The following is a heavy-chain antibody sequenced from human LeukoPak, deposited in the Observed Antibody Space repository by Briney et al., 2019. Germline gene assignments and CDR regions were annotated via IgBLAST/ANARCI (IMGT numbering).Heavy chain of an antibody. Sequence: PGRSLRLSCAASGFTFSSYWMHWVRHAPGKGLVWVSHINSDGSSTSYAESVKGRFTISRDNAKNTLYLQMNSLRAEDTAVYYCADLFGVVIRWGQGTLVTVSS. CDR3: ADLFGVVIR. J-gene: IGHJ4*02. CDR2: INSDGSST. D-gene: IGHD3-3*01. CDR1: GFTFSSYW. V-gene: IGHV3-74*01.